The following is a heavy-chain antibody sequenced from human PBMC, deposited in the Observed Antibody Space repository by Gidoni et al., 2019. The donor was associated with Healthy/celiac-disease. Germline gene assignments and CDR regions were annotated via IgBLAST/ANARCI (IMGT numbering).Heavy chain of an antibody. CDR1: GYSFTSYW. CDR3: ARHSPPYYYGSGSPIGR. CDR2: IDPSDSYT. V-gene: IGHV5-10-1*01. Sequence: ESLRISCTGSGYSFTSYWISWVRQMPGKGLEWMGRIDPSDSYTNYSPSFQGHVTISADKSISTAYLQWSSLKASDTAMYYCARHSPPYYYGSGSPIGRWGQGTLVTVSS. D-gene: IGHD3-10*01. J-gene: IGHJ4*02.